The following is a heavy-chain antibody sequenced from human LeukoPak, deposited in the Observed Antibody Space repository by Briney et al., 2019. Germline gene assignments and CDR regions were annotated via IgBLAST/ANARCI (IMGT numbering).Heavy chain of an antibody. V-gene: IGHV4-59*01. J-gene: IGHJ4*02. CDR3: ARDRSGICGGDCSYSYFDY. CDR2: IYYSGST. CDR1: GGSISSYY. D-gene: IGHD2-21*01. Sequence: SETLSLTCTVSGGSISSYYWSWNRQPPGKGLEWIGYIYYSGSTNYNPSLKSRVTISVDTSKNQFSLKLSSVTAADTAVYYCARDRSGICGGDCSYSYFDYWGQGTLVTVSS.